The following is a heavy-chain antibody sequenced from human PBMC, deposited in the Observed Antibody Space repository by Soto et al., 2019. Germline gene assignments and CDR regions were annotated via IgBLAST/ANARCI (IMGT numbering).Heavy chain of an antibody. CDR3: TKGGYTSSWYWRN. CDR2: IKHDGSEK. CDR1: GFTFLTLW. Sequence: EVQLVESGGGLVQPGGSLRLSCAASGFTFLTLWMTWARQTPGKGLEWVANIKHDGSEKYYVDSVKDRFTISRDNAKNSLYLQMNSLRAEDSAVYYCTKGGYTSSWYWRNWGQGTLVTVSS. D-gene: IGHD6-13*01. J-gene: IGHJ4*02. V-gene: IGHV3-7*05.